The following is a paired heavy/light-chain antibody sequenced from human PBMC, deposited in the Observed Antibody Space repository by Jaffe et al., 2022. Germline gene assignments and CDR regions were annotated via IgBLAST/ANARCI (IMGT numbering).Light chain of an antibody. J-gene: IGKJ2*01. CDR3: QQSYSIPYT. V-gene: IGKV1-39*01. CDR1: QSVSTY. CDR2: AAS. Sequence: DIQMTQSPSSLSASVGDRVTITCRASQSVSTYLNWYHQKPGIAPELLIYAASRLRSGVPSRFSGSGSGTDFTLTINGLQPEDFAVYYCQQSYSIPYTFGQGTKLEI.
Heavy chain of an antibody. D-gene: IGHD3-10*01. CDR1: GFTFSDYY. CDR2: ISSSGITI. J-gene: IGHJ5*02. Sequence: QVQLVESGGGLVKPGGSLRLSCAASGFTFSDYYMSWIRQAPGKGLEWVSHISSSGITIKYADSVKGRFTISRDNAKKSLYLQMNSLRAEDTAVYYCARDSWGSGSYNWFDPWGQGTLVTVSS. V-gene: IGHV3-11*01. CDR3: ARDSWGSGSYNWFDP.